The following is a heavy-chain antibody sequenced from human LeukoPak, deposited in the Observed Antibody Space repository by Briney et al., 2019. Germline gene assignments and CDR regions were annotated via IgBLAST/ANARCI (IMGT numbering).Heavy chain of an antibody. J-gene: IGHJ3*02. CDR2: ISSSSSYI. CDR3: ARHISYLVSAFDI. D-gene: IGHD1-26*01. CDR1: GFTFSSYG. Sequence: PGGSLRLSCAASGFTFSSYGMHWVRQAPGEGLEWVSSISSSSSYIYYADSVKGRFTISRDNAKNSLYLQMNSLRAEDTAVYYCARHISYLVSAFDIWGQGTMVTVSS. V-gene: IGHV3-21*01.